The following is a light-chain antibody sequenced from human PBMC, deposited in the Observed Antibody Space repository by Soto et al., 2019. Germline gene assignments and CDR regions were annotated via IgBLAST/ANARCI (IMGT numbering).Light chain of an antibody. CDR3: NSYTTSNTRQIV. J-gene: IGLJ1*01. CDR2: DVS. Sequence: QPVLTQPASVSGSPGQSIPISCTGTSSDVGGYNYVSWYQQHPGKAPKFMIYDVSNRPSGVSTRFSGSKSGNTASLTISGLQAEDEADYYCNSYTTSNTRQIVFGTGTKVTVL. V-gene: IGLV2-14*01. CDR1: SSDVGGYNY.